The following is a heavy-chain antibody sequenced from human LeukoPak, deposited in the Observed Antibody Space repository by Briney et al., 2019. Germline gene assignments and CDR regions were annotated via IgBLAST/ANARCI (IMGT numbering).Heavy chain of an antibody. CDR2: FYYNDNK. J-gene: IGHJ1*01. V-gene: IGHV2-5*01. CDR3: AHQDYDNGWHPFQH. D-gene: IGHD3-16*01. CDR1: GFSLITNEVG. Sequence: SGPTLVNPTQTLTLTCTFSGFSLITNEVGVGWIRQPPRKALEWLALFYYNDNKFYSPSLENRVTVSKDTSKNQVVLTLTNMDPMDTATYYCAHQDYDNGWHPFQHWGQGTLFTVFS.